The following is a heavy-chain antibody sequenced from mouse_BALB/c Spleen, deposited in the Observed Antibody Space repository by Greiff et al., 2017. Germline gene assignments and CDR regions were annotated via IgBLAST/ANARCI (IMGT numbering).Heavy chain of an antibody. Sequence: QVQLKESGAELAKPGASVKMSCKASGYTFTSYWMHWVKQRPGQGLEWIGYINPSTGYTEYNQKFKDKATLTADKSSSTAYMQLSSLTSEDSAVYYCARSYGYWYFDVWGAGTTVTVSS. CDR1: GYTFTSYW. D-gene: IGHD1-1*02. CDR3: ARSYGYWYFDV. V-gene: IGHV1-7*01. CDR2: INPSTGYT. J-gene: IGHJ1*01.